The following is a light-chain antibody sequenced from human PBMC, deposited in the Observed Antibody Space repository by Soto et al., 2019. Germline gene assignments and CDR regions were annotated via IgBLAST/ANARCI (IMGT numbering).Light chain of an antibody. CDR1: ETIRHN. Sequence: EIVMTQSPVTLSVSAGERVTLSCRASETIRHNLAWYQQRPGQAPRLLIYDASTRATGVPARFSGTGFGTQFTLTISSLQSGDFAVYFCQQYGDWPPYTFGQGTKTGDQT. J-gene: IGKJ2*01. V-gene: IGKV3-15*01. CDR2: DAS. CDR3: QQYGDWPPYT.